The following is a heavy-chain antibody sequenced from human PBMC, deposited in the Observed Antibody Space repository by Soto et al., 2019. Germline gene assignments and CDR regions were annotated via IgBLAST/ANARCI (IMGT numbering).Heavy chain of an antibody. Sequence: QLQLQESGPGLVKPSETLSLTCTVSGGSIRSTTYYWGWIRQPPGKGLEWIGNIYYSGRTDYNPSLEGRAYISVDMSKNQFSLKLNSVTAADTAVYYCATHNWNLDPWGQGTLVTVSS. V-gene: IGHV4-39*01. CDR3: ATHNWNLDP. D-gene: IGHD1-7*01. CDR1: GGSIRSTTYY. J-gene: IGHJ1*01. CDR2: IYYSGRT.